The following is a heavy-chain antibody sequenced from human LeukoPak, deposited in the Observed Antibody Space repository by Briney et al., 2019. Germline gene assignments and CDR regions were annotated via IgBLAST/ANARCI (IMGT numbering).Heavy chain of an antibody. CDR3: ARVYSDYFPYYYYYMDV. Sequence: GGSLRLSCAASGFTFSSYAMHWVRQAPGKGLEWVAVISYDGSNKYYADSVKGRFTISRDNSKNTLYLQMNSLRAEDTAVYYCARVYSDYFPYYYYYMDVWGKGTTVIVSS. J-gene: IGHJ6*03. CDR1: GFTFSSYA. D-gene: IGHD4-11*01. CDR2: ISYDGSNK. V-gene: IGHV3-30*01.